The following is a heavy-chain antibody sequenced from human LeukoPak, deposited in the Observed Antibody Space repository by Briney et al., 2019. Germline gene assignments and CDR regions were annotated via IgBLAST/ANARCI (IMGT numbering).Heavy chain of an antibody. CDR3: ARTNSDYGDYDY. J-gene: IGHJ4*02. CDR1: GFSVSDNY. Sequence: AGTLSLTCAVSGFSVSDNYVSWLRRAPGKGLQWVSIIYPNTNTYNAASVKSRFTISRDNSKNHFSLEINSLTAEDTAVYYCARTNSDYGDYDYWGLGTLVSVYS. V-gene: IGHV3-53*01. D-gene: IGHD4/OR15-4a*01. CDR2: IYPNTNT.